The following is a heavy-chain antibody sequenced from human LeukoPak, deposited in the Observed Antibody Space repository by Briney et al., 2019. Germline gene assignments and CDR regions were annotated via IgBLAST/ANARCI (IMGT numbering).Heavy chain of an antibody. CDR1: GYSFTSYW. V-gene: IGHV5-51*01. CDR3: ASNVDIVVVPAAT. D-gene: IGHD2-2*01. CDR2: IYPGDSDT. Sequence: GESLKISCKGSGYSFTSYWIGWVRQMPGKGLEWMGIIYPGDSDTRYSPSFQGQVTISADKSISTACLQWSSLKASDTAMYYCASNVDIVVVPAATWGQGTLVTVSS. J-gene: IGHJ5*02.